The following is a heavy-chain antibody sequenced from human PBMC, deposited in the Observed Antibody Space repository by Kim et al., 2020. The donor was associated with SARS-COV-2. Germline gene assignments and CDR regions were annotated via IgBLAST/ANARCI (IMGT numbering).Heavy chain of an antibody. J-gene: IGHJ6*02. CDR1: GGSISSGGYY. CDR2: IYYSGST. D-gene: IGHD4-17*01. CDR3: ARATVYGDYYYYYGMDV. V-gene: IGHV4-31*03. Sequence: SETLSLTCTVSGGSISSGGYYWSWIRQHPGKGLEWIGYIYYSGSTYYNPSLKSRVTISVDTSKNQFSLKLSSVTAADTAVYYCARATVYGDYYYYYGMDVWGQGTTVTVSS.